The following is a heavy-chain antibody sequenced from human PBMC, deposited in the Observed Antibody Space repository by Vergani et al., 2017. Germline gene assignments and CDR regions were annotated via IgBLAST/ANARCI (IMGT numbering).Heavy chain of an antibody. J-gene: IGHJ4*02. CDR1: GFTFSSYG. CDR2: IWYDGSNQ. D-gene: IGHD1-26*01. CDR3: ARDQDSGSYWSGGGY. Sequence: QVQLVESGGGVVQPGRSLRLSCAASGFTFSSYGMHWVRQAPGKGLEWVADIWYDGSNQYYADSVTGRFTISRDNSKNTLYLQMNSLRAEDTAVYYCARDQDSGSYWSGGGYWGQGTLVTVSS. V-gene: IGHV3-33*01.